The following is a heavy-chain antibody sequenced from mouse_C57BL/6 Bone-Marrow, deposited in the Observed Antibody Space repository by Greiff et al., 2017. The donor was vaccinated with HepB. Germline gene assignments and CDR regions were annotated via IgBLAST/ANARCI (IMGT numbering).Heavy chain of an antibody. CDR2: IHPNSGSN. V-gene: IGHV1-64*01. D-gene: IGHD2-4*01. Sequence: QVQLQQPGAELVKPGASVKLSCKASGYTFTSYWMHWVKQRPGQGLEWIGMIHPNSGSNNYNEKFKSKATLTVDKSSSTAYMQLSSLTSEDSAVYYCANDYGGGFDYWGQGTTLTVSS. CDR1: GYTFTSYW. CDR3: ANDYGGGFDY. J-gene: IGHJ2*01.